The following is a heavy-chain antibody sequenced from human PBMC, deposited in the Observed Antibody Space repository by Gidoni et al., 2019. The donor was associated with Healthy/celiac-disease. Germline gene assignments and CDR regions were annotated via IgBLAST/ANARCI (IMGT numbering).Heavy chain of an antibody. CDR1: GFPFSSYG. J-gene: IGHJ6*02. V-gene: IGHV3-30*18. CDR2: ISYDGSNK. CDR3: AKEDYDYSNYYYYGMDV. D-gene: IGHD4-4*01. Sequence: QVQLVESGGGVVQPGRSLRLSCAASGFPFSSYGMHWVRQAPGKGLEGLAVISYDGSNKYYADSVKGRFTISRDNSKNTLYLQMNSLRAEDTAVYYCAKEDYDYSNYYYYGMDVWGQGTTVTVSS.